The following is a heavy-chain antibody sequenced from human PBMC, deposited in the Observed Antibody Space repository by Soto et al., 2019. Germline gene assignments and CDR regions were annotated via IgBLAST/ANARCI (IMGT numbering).Heavy chain of an antibody. V-gene: IGHV1-46*01. D-gene: IGHD3-22*01. CDR1: GYFFTSYS. J-gene: IGHJ4*02. Sequence: QVQLVQSGAEVKKPGASVKVSCKASGYFFTSYSMHWVRQAPGQGLEWMGMINPSVGSTSYAQKFQGRGTMTRDTSTSTVYMELSSLRSEDTAVYYCARESVGRYDFESSGDFDYWGQGTLVTVSS. CDR2: INPSVGST. CDR3: ARESVGRYDFESSGDFDY.